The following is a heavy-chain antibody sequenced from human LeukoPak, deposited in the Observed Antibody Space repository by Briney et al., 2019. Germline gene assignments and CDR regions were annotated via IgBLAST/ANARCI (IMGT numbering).Heavy chain of an antibody. D-gene: IGHD2-2*01. CDR2: VNHTGIT. CDR1: GGSLSGYF. J-gene: IGHJ6*02. V-gene: IGHV4-34*01. CDR3: ARAASLICPQPCYYGMDV. Sequence: SETLSLTCAVYGGSLSGYFWSWIRQSPGKGLEWIGEVNHTGITNYNPSLKSRVTISVDTSKNQFSLKLSSVTAADTAVYYCARAASLICPQPCYYGMDVWGQGTTVTVSS.